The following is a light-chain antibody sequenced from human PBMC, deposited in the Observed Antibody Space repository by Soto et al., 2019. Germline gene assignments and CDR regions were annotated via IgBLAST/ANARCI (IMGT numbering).Light chain of an antibody. J-gene: IGKJ4*01. CDR3: QQFGGSPKLT. Sequence: IVLTQSPGTLSLSPGQTATLSCRASQTVSSSYLAWYQQRPGQPPRLLIYGTSNRATGIPDRFSGSGYGTDFTLTISRLEHEDFAVYYCQQFGGSPKLTFGGGTKVEI. CDR1: QTVSSSY. CDR2: GTS. V-gene: IGKV3-20*01.